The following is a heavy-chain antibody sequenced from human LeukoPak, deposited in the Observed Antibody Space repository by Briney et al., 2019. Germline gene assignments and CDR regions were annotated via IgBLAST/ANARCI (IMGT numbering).Heavy chain of an antibody. V-gene: IGHV1-18*01. CDR3: ARDRCSSTSCKNYYYYGMDV. D-gene: IGHD2-2*01. Sequence: ASVKVSCKVSGYTFTSYGISWVRQAPGQGLEWMGWISAYNGNTNYAQKLQGRVTMTTDTSTSTAYMELRSLRSDDTAVYYCARDRCSSTSCKNYYYYGMDVWGQGTTVTVSS. CDR2: ISAYNGNT. CDR1: GYTFTSYG. J-gene: IGHJ6*02.